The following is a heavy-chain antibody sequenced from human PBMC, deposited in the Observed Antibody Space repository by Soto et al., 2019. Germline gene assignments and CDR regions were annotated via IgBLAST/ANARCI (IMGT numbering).Heavy chain of an antibody. J-gene: IGHJ4*02. V-gene: IGHV3-64D*08. CDR3: VPGSCSAARCRRLXTPKFAS. CDR1: GFNFSDYA. CDR2: ITGDGGVT. Sequence: GGSLRLSCSASGFNFSDYATHGVRQAPGKGPQYVSAITGDGGVTFNADSVKGRFSISRDNSKNTLFLQMSSLTTEDTAVYYCVPGSCSAARCRRLXTPKFASWGQGTXVTVSS. D-gene: IGHD2-15*01.